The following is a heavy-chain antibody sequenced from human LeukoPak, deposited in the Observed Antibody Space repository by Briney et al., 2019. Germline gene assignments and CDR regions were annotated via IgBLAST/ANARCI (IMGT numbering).Heavy chain of an antibody. V-gene: IGHV1-46*01. CDR3: ARNMIVAPQTPPTFDY. Sequence: ASVKVSCKASGYTFTSYYMHWVRQAPGQGLEWMGIINPSGGSTSYAQKFQGRVTITRDTSASTAYMELSSLRSEDAAVYYCARNMIVAPQTPPTFDYWGQGTLVTVSS. J-gene: IGHJ4*02. CDR2: INPSGGST. D-gene: IGHD3-22*01. CDR1: GYTFTSYY.